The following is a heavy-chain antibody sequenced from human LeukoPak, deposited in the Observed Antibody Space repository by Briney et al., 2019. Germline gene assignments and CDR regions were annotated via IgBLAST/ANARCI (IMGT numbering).Heavy chain of an antibody. CDR1: GYTFTDYG. Sequence: ASVKVSCKTSGYTFTDYGFSWMRQAPGQGLEWMGWISSFNDNTNYAQNLQGRVTMTTDTSTGTAYMELRSLRSDDTAVYYCARLQVRLNCSSTSCYDYYYGMDVWGQGTTVTVSS. J-gene: IGHJ6*02. D-gene: IGHD2-2*01. CDR3: ARLQVRLNCSSTSCYDYYYGMDV. CDR2: ISSFNDNT. V-gene: IGHV1-18*01.